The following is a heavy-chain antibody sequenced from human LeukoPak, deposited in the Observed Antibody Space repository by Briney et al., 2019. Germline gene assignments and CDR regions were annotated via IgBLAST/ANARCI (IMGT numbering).Heavy chain of an antibody. CDR1: GFTFGDYG. V-gene: IGHV3-49*04. D-gene: IGHD3-10*01. CDR3: TGSFGELTFFDY. J-gene: IGHJ4*02. Sequence: GGSLRLSCTTSGFTFGDYGMSWVRQAPGKGLEWVGFIRSKAYGGTTENAAPVKGRFTISRDDSKSIAYLQMNSLKTKDTAVYYCTGSFGELTFFDYWGLGTLVTVSS. CDR2: IRSKAYGGTT.